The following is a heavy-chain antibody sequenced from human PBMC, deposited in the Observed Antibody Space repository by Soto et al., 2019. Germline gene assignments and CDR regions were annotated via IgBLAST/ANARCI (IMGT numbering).Heavy chain of an antibody. CDR3: ARDGSSGYYYSYYLDY. CDR2: ISSSSSTI. Sequence: EVQLVESGGGLVQPGGSLRLSCAASGFTFSSYSMNWVRQAPGKGLEWVSYISSSSSTIYYADSVKGRFTISRDNAKNSLYLQMNSLRDEDTAVYYCARDGSSGYYYSYYLDYLGQGTLVTVSS. V-gene: IGHV3-48*02. D-gene: IGHD3-22*01. J-gene: IGHJ4*02. CDR1: GFTFSSYS.